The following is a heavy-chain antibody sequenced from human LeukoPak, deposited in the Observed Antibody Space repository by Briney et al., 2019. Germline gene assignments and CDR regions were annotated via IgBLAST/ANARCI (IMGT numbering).Heavy chain of an antibody. CDR2: IYGGGNI. D-gene: IGHD5-24*01. CDR1: GFTVSSNY. Sequence: PRGSPRLSCAASGFTVSSNYMNWVRQAPGKGLESVSVIYGGGNIYHADSVKGRFTISRDNSKNTLYLQMNSLRAEDTAVYYCARGAGYNYPYYFDYWGQGTLVTVSS. J-gene: IGHJ4*02. CDR3: ARGAGYNYPYYFDY. V-gene: IGHV3-53*01.